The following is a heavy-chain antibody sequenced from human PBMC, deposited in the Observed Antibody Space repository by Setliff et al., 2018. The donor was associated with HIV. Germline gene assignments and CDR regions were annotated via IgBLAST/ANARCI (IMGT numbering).Heavy chain of an antibody. V-gene: IGHV1-46*01. CDR2: INPSGGSA. CDR3: ARDYFDSSAYHYGFGAFDI. CDR1: GYTFTNYY. Sequence: EASVKVSCKASGYTFTNYYIHWVRQAPGQGLEWMGLINPSGGSASYAQKFQGRVTMSRDTSTSTVYMELSSLRSEDTAVYYCARDYFDSSAYHYGFGAFDIWGQGTMVTVSS. J-gene: IGHJ3*02. D-gene: IGHD3-22*01.